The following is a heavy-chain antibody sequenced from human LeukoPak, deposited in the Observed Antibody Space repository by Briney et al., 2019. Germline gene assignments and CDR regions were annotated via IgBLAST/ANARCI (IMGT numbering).Heavy chain of an antibody. Sequence: SETLSLTCTVSGGSISSYYWSWIRQPPGKGLEWIGYIHYSGGITYYNPSLKSRVTISVDTSKNQFSLSLSSVTAADTAVYYCAREVVAATDNWFDPWGQGTLVTVSS. J-gene: IGHJ5*02. V-gene: IGHV4-59*12. CDR2: IHYSGGIT. D-gene: IGHD2-15*01. CDR1: GGSISSYY. CDR3: AREVVAATDNWFDP.